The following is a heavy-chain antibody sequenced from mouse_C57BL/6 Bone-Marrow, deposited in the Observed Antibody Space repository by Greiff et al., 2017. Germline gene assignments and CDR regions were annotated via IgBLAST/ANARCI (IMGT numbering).Heavy chain of an antibody. CDR3: ARLGYRDAMDY. Sequence: EVKLMESGGGLVQPGGSLKLSCAASGFTFSDYGMAWVRQAPRKGPEWVAFISNLAYSIYYADTVTGRFTFPRENAKNTLYLEMSSLRSEDTAMYYCARLGYRDAMDYWGQGTSVTVSS. D-gene: IGHD2-14*01. V-gene: IGHV5-15*01. CDR1: GFTFSDYG. CDR2: ISNLAYSI. J-gene: IGHJ4*01.